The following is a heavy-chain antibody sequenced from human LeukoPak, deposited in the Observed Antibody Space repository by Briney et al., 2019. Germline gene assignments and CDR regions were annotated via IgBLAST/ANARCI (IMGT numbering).Heavy chain of an antibody. J-gene: IGHJ5*02. CDR3: ARDLSSGWSP. CDR2: TYYSGST. V-gene: IGHV4-61*01. CDR1: GSTVSSESSY. D-gene: IGHD6-19*01. Sequence: AETLTLSCTVSGSTVSSESSYWSWIRQPPGQGLEWIVYTYYSGSTNYTPSLKSRVTISLDTSKNQFSLKLTSVTAADTAIYYCARDLSSGWSPWGQGTLVTVSS.